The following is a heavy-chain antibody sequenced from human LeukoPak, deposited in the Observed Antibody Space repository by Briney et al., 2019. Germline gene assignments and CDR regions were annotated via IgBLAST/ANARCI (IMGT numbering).Heavy chain of an antibody. CDR2: FYYTGST. CDR1: GGSVSGGSYY. CDR3: ASGQFLVSNDY. J-gene: IGHJ4*02. D-gene: IGHD5/OR15-5a*01. V-gene: IGHV4-61*01. Sequence: PSETLTLTCTVSGGSVSGGSYYWSWLRQPPGKGLEWIGYFYYTGSTNYKPSLKSRVTISVDTSKNQFSLRLSSVTAADTAVYYCASGQFLVSNDYCGQGILVTVSS.